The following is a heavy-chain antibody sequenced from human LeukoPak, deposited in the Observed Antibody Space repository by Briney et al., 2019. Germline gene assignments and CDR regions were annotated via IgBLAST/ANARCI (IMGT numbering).Heavy chain of an antibody. D-gene: IGHD5-12*01. CDR1: GYTFTSYD. V-gene: IGHV1-8*01. J-gene: IGHJ4*02. Sequence: ASVKVSCKASGYTFTSYDINWVRQATGQGLEWMGWMNPNSGNTGYAQKFQGRVTMTRDTSISTAYMELSRLRSDDTAVYYCARDFGGHAEFDYWGQGTLVTVSS. CDR3: ARDFGGHAEFDY. CDR2: MNPNSGNT.